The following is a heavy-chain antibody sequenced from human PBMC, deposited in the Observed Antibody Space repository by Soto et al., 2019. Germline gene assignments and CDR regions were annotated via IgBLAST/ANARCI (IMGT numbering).Heavy chain of an antibody. J-gene: IGHJ4*02. CDR2: INAYNDNT. CDR1: GYTFTGYG. CDR3: ARRNGSPDVYLDF. V-gene: IGHV1-18*01. Sequence: QVQLVQSGTEVKRPGASVKVSCKASGYTFTGYGISWVRQAPGQGLEWMGRINAYNDNTDYAQKFQGRVTLTTDTTTSTAYMELRSLRSDDTAVYYCARRNGSPDVYLDFWGQGTLVTVSS.